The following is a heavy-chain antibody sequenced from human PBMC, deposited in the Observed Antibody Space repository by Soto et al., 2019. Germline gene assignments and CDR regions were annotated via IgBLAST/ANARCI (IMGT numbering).Heavy chain of an antibody. CDR2: INPNSGGT. CDR3: ARGGYYPAAIRLDYYYYVMDV. Sequence: ASVKVSCKASGYTFSGYYMHWVRQAPGQGLEWMGWINPNSGGTNYAQKFQGWVTMTRDTSISTAYMELSRLRSDDTAAYYCARGGYYPAAIRLDYYYYVMDVWG. D-gene: IGHD2-2*01. CDR1: GYTFSGYY. J-gene: IGHJ6*02. V-gene: IGHV1-2*04.